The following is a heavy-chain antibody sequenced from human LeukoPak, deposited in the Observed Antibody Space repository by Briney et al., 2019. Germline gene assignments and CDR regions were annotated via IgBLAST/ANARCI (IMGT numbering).Heavy chain of an antibody. CDR2: INWNGGST. J-gene: IGHJ6*03. CDR1: GFTFDDYG. D-gene: IGHD3-16*02. Sequence: PGGSLRLSCAASGFTFDDYGMSWVRHAPGKGLEWVSGINWNGGSTGYADSVKGRFTISRDNAKNSLYLQMNSLRAEDTALYYCARDAVILYYYYYYMDVWGKGTTVTVSS. V-gene: IGHV3-20*04. CDR3: ARDAVILYYYYYYMDV.